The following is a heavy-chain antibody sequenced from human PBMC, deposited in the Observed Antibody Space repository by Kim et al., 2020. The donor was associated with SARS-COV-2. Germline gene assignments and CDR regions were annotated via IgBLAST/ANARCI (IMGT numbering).Heavy chain of an antibody. V-gene: IGHV3-23*01. J-gene: IGHJ4*02. D-gene: IGHD3-3*01. Sequence: DSVKGRFTISRDNSKNTLYLQMNSLRAEDTAVYYCAKSLTIFGVVTPHDYWGQGTLVTVSS. CDR3: AKSLTIFGVVTPHDY.